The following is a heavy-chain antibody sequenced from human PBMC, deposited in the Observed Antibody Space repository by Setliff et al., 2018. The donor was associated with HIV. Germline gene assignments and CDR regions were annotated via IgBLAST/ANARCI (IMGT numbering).Heavy chain of an antibody. V-gene: IGHV4-61*02. Sequence: SETLSLTCTASGGSISSGSYYWSWIRQPAGKGLEWIGRIYTSGNTNYNPSLKSRVTISADTSKKQFSLKLNSATAADTAVYYCARGRYSSGWYKDAFDIWGQGTMVTVSS. CDR3: ARGRYSSGWYKDAFDI. CDR1: GGSISSGSYY. D-gene: IGHD6-19*01. J-gene: IGHJ3*02. CDR2: IYTSGNT.